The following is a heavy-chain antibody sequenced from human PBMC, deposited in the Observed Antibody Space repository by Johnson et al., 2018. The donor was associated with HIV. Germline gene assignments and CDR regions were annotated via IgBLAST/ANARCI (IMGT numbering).Heavy chain of an antibody. D-gene: IGHD1-26*01. CDR1: GFTFSRYG. CDR2: ISSDGSNK. CDR3: AKDRGSYGSFDI. Sequence: QVQLVESGGGLVQPGGSLRLSCVASGFTFSRYGMQWVRQAPGKGLECVAVISSDGSNKDYPDSVKGRFTISRDNSKNTLYLQINSLRAQDTAVYYCAKDRGSYGSFDIWGQGTMVTVSS. J-gene: IGHJ3*02. V-gene: IGHV3-30*18.